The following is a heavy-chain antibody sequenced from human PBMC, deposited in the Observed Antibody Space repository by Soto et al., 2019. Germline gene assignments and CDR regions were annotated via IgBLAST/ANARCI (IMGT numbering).Heavy chain of an antibody. D-gene: IGHD6-6*01. CDR2: ISSGNGNT. Sequence: QVQLVQSGAEVKEPGASVKVSCKASGYTFTYYTIHWVRQAPGQGLEWMGSISSGNGNTKFSQKFQDRVTFTRDTAAGTAYIELGSLRSEDTAVYYGASKRQLVYFDYWGQGTLVTVSS. CDR3: ASKRQLVYFDY. CDR1: GYTFTYYT. V-gene: IGHV1-3*01. J-gene: IGHJ4*02.